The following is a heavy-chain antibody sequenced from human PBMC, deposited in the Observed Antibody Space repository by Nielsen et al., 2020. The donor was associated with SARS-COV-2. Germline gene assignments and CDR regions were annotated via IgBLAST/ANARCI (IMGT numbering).Heavy chain of an antibody. CDR1: GFTFSSYW. Sequence: GESLKISCTASGFTFSSYWMSWVRQAPGKGLEWVSAISGSGGSTYYADSVKGRFTISRDNSKNTLYLQMNSLRAEDTAVYYCANFDYGDYLCWGQGTLVTVSS. CDR3: ANFDYGDYLC. J-gene: IGHJ4*02. CDR2: ISGSGGST. D-gene: IGHD4-17*01. V-gene: IGHV3-23*01.